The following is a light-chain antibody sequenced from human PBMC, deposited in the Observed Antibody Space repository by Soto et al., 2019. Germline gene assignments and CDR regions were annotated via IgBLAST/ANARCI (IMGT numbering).Light chain of an antibody. J-gene: IGKJ1*01. CDR1: QNINTW. V-gene: IGKV1-5*03. CDR3: QQYNSYPWT. Sequence: DIQMTQSPSTLSASVGDRVTITCRASQNINTWLAWYQQKPGKAPNLLIYKASNLEYGVPSRFSGSGSGTEFTLTISSLQPDDFATYYCQQYNSYPWTFGQRTKVEIK. CDR2: KAS.